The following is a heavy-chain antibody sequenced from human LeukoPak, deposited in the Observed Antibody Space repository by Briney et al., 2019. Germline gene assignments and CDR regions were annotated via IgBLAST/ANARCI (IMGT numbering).Heavy chain of an antibody. J-gene: IGHJ4*02. CDR1: GGSISSSSYY. CDR3: ARRGLIAAAGFDY. V-gene: IGHV4-39*01. Sequence: SETLSLTCTVSGGSISSSSYYWGWIRQPPGKGLEWIGSIYYSGSTYYNPSLKSRVTISVDTSKNQFSLKLSSVTAADTAVYYCARRGLIAAAGFDYWGQGTLVTVSS. CDR2: IYYSGST. D-gene: IGHD6-13*01.